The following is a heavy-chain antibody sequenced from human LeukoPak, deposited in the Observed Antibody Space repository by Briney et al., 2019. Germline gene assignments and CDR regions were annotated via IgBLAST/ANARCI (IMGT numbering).Heavy chain of an antibody. V-gene: IGHV4-34*01. CDR1: GGSFSGYY. D-gene: IGHD3-10*01. J-gene: IGHJ4*02. CDR3: ARGNGPMVRGVFDY. Sequence: SETLSLTCAVYGGSFSGYYWSWIRQPPGKGLEWIGEINHSGSTNYNPSLKSRVTISVDTSKNQFSLKLSSVTAADTAVYYCARGNGPMVRGVFDYWGQGTLVTVSS. CDR2: INHSGST.